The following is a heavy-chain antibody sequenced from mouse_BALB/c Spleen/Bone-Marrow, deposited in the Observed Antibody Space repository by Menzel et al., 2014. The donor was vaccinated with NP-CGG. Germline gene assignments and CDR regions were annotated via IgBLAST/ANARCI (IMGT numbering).Heavy chain of an antibody. Sequence: EVQLQQSGAELVKPGASVKLSCTASGFNIKDTYMHWVKQRPEQGLEWIGRIDPANGNTKYDPKFQGKATITADTSSNTAYLQLCSLTSEDTAVYYCASYDYGYYFDYWGQGTTLTVSS. J-gene: IGHJ2*01. CDR3: ASYDYGYYFDY. V-gene: IGHV14-3*02. D-gene: IGHD2-4*01. CDR2: IDPANGNT. CDR1: GFNIKDTY.